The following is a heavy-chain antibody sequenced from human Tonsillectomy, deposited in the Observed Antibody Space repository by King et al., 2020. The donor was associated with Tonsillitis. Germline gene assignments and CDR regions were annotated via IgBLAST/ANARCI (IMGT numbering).Heavy chain of an antibody. D-gene: IGHD6-19*01. CDR2: INHSGST. Sequence: VQLQQWGAGLLKPSETLSLTCAVSGGSFSGYYWSWIRQPPGKGLEWIGEINHSGSTNYNPSLKSRVTMSVDTSQNHFSLKLSSVTAADTAVYYCARGLGYSSDWYELGRRGGALNYYYAMDVWGQGTTVTVSS. CDR3: ARGLGYSSDWYELGRRGGALNYYYAMDV. CDR1: GGSFSGYY. J-gene: IGHJ6*02. V-gene: IGHV4-34*01.